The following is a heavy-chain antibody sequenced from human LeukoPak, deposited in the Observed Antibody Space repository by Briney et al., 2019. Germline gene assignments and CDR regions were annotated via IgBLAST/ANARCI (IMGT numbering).Heavy chain of an antibody. CDR1: GGSISSYY. D-gene: IGHD2-2*01. J-gene: IGHJ4*02. CDR2: IYTSGST. V-gene: IGHV4-4*07. CDR3: ARDVYCSSTSCSDY. Sequence: PSETLSLTCTVSGGSISSYYWSWIRQPAGKGLEWIGRIYTSGSTNYNPSLKSRVTMSVDTPKNQFSLKLSSVTAADTAVYYCARDVYCSSTSCSDYWGQGTLVTVSS.